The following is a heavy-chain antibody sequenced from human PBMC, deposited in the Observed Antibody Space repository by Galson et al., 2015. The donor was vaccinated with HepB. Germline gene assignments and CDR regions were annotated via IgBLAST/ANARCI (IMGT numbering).Heavy chain of an antibody. J-gene: IGHJ3*02. CDR2: INAGNGNT. V-gene: IGHV1-3*01. D-gene: IGHD6-13*01. CDR3: AREAIDSRLRDAFDI. CDR1: GYTFTSYA. Sequence: SVKASCKASGYTFTSYAMHWVRQAPGQRLEWMGWINAGNGNTKYSQKFQGRVTITRDTSASTAYMELSSLRSEDTAVYYCAREAIDSRLRDAFDIWGQGTMVTVSS.